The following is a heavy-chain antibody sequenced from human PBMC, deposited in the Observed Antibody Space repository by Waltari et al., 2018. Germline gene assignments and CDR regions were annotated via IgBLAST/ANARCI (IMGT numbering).Heavy chain of an antibody. CDR1: GFTFSSYA. J-gene: IGHJ4*02. CDR2: IRGSGGST. V-gene: IGHV3-23*01. CDR3: AKDSYDFWSGKGRMVY. Sequence: EVQLLESGGGLVQPGGSLRLSCAASGFTFSSYAMSWVRQAPGKGLEWVSAIRGSGGSTYYADSVKGRFTISRDNSKNTLYLQMNSLRAEDTAVYYCAKDSYDFWSGKGRMVYWGQGTLVTVSS. D-gene: IGHD3-3*01.